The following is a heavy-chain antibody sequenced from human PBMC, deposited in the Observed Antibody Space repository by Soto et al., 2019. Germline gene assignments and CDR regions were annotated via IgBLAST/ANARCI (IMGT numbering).Heavy chain of an antibody. CDR1: GYSISSSNW. J-gene: IGHJ4*02. CDR3: ARREIQGPIDY. CDR2: IYYSGTT. Sequence: QVQLQESGPGLVKPSDTLSLTCAVSGYSISSSNWWGWIRQPPGKGLEWIGYIYYSGTTYYNPSLKSRVHMSVDTAKDQVSLKLTSVTALDTAVYYCARREIQGPIDYWGQGTLVTGSP. V-gene: IGHV4-28*01. D-gene: IGHD1-26*01.